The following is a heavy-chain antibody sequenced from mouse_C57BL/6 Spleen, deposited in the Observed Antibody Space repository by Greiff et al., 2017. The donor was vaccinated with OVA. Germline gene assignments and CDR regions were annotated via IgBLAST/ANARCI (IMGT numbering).Heavy chain of an antibody. V-gene: IGHV1-82*01. D-gene: IGHD1-1*01. J-gene: IGHJ1*03. CDR2: IYPGDGDT. CDR3: ARRHYYGSSYWYFDV. Sequence: QVHVKQSGPELVKPGASVKISCKASGYAFSSSWMNWVKQRPGKGLEWIGRIYPGDGDTNYNGKFKGKATLTADKSSSTAYMQLSSLTSEDSAVYFCARRHYYGSSYWYFDVWGTGTTVTVSS. CDR1: GYAFSSSW.